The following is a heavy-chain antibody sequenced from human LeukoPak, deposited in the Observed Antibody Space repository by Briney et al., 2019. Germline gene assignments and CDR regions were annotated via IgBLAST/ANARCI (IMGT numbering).Heavy chain of an antibody. CDR2: IDHRGTA. J-gene: IGHJ4*02. Sequence: SETLSLTCAVYGASYNAFYWSWIRQPPGKGLEWSGDIDHRGTATYNPSLKSRLTISADASKNQFSLKLNSVTDADTAVYYCAVGITILGVAASFDSWGQGNLVIVSS. V-gene: IGHV4-34*01. D-gene: IGHD3-3*01. CDR1: GASYNAFY. CDR3: AVGITILGVAASFDS.